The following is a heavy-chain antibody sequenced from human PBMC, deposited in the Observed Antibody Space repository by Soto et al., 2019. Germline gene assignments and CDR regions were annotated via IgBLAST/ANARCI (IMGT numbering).Heavy chain of an antibody. D-gene: IGHD2-15*01. CDR3: AKRAVVTIDYYYYYGMDV. V-gene: IGHV3-30*18. J-gene: IGHJ6*02. Sequence: QVQLVESGGGVVQPGRSLRLSCAASGFTFSSYGMHWVRQAPGKGLEWVAVISYDGSNKYYADSVKGRFTISRDNSKNTLYLQMNSLRPEDTAVYYCAKRAVVTIDYYYYYGMDVWCQGTTVTVSS. CDR1: GFTFSSYG. CDR2: ISYDGSNK.